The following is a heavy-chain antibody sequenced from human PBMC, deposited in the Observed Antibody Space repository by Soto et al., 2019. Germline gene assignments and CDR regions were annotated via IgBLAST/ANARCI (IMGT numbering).Heavy chain of an antibody. V-gene: IGHV1-46*01. CDR2: INPSGGST. CDR3: ARLPGEATVTRPSDY. CDR1: GYTFTSYY. J-gene: IGHJ4*02. D-gene: IGHD4-17*01. Sequence: ASVKVSFKACGYTFTSYYMHWLRQAPGQGLEWMGIINPSGGSTSYAQKFQGRVTMTRDTSTSTVYMELSSLRSEDTAVYYCARLPGEATVTRPSDYWGQGTLVTVSS.